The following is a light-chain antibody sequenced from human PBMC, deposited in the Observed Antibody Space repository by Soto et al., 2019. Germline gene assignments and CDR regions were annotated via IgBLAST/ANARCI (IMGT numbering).Light chain of an antibody. CDR1: LDIGID. J-gene: IGKJ1*01. CDR3: IQYYIYPRT. V-gene: IGKV1-6*01. CDR2: GDS. Sequence: AIQMTQSPSSLSASVGDRVTIACRTSLDIGIDLAWYQQRPGLAPNLLIYGDSNLPGGVPSRFRGSGSGTDFTLTITSLQPEDFATYYCIQYYIYPRTFGQGTKVDIK.